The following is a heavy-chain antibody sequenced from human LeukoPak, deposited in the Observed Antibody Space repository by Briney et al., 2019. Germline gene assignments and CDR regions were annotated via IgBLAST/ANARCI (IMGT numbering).Heavy chain of an antibody. J-gene: IGHJ4*02. V-gene: IGHV3-23*01. D-gene: IGHD1-26*01. CDR2: ISGGGGST. CDR3: AKDVRIVGAAYFDY. CDR1: GFTFSSYA. Sequence: GGSLRLSCAASGFTFSSYAMSWVRQAPGKGLEWVSAISGGGGSTYYADSVKGRFTISRDNSKNTLYLQMNSLRVEDTAVYYCAKDVRIVGAAYFDYWGQGTLVTVSS.